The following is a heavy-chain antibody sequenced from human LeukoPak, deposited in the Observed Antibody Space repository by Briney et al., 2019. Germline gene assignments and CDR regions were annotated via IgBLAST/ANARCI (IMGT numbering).Heavy chain of an antibody. V-gene: IGHV1-2*02. D-gene: IGHD2-2*01. Sequence: ASVKVSCKASGYTFTGYYMHWVRQAPGQGLEWMGWINPNSGGTNYAQKFQGRVTMTRDTSISTAYMELSRLRSDDTAVYYCARGYCSRTSCYSPVDYWGQGTLVTVSS. CDR1: GYTFTGYY. CDR2: INPNSGGT. J-gene: IGHJ4*02. CDR3: ARGYCSRTSCYSPVDY.